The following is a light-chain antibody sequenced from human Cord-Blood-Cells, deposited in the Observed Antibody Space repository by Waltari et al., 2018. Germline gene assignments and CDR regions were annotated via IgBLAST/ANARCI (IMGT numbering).Light chain of an antibody. CDR3: QKYDNLPYT. CDR1: QDISNY. V-gene: IGKV1-33*01. J-gene: IGKJ2*01. CDR2: AAY. Sequence: IQMTQSPSSLSASVGYRVTITCQASQDISNYLNWDQQKPEKAPKLLSYAAYNLETGVPAMFSGSGSGTDVTFTISSLQPEDIATYDCQKYDNLPYTFGQGTKLEIK.